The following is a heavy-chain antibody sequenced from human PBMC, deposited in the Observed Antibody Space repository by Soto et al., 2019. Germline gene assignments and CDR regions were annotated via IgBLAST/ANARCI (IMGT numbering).Heavy chain of an antibody. CDR3: ARAHHWVVPAAIYYYYGMDV. J-gene: IGHJ6*02. V-gene: IGHV1-18*04. CDR2: ISAYNGNT. CDR1: GYTFTSYG. Sequence: GASVKVSCKASGYTFTSYGISWVRQAPGQGLEWMGWISAYNGNTNYAQKLQGRVTMTTDISTSTAYVELRSLRSDDTAVYYCARAHHWVVPAAIYYYYGMDVWGQGATVTVSS. D-gene: IGHD2-2*01.